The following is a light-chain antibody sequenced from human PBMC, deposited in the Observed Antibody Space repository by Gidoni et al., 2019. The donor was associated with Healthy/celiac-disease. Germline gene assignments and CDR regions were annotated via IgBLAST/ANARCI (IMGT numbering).Light chain of an antibody. V-gene: IGKV3D-15*01. J-gene: IGKJ2*01. CDR1: QSVSSN. Sequence: EIVMTPSPATLSVSPGERATLSCRASQSVSSNLAWYQQKPGQAPRLLIYGASTRATGIPARFSGSGSGTEFTLTISSLQSEDFAVYYCQQYNNWPPMYTFGQGTKLESK. CDR2: GAS. CDR3: QQYNNWPPMYT.